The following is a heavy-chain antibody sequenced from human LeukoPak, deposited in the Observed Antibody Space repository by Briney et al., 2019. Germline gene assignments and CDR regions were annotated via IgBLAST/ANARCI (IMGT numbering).Heavy chain of an antibody. J-gene: IGHJ3*02. V-gene: IGHV3-74*01. CDR1: GFTFSTYW. Sequence: GGSLRLSCAASGFTFSTYWMQWVRQAPGKGLVWVSHVNGPGSDTSYADSVKGRFTISRDNNKNSLYLQMNNLGTEDTALYYCAKDLSMIFDAFNIWGQGTLVTVSS. D-gene: IGHD3/OR15-3a*01. CDR3: AKDLSMIFDAFNI. CDR2: VNGPGSDT.